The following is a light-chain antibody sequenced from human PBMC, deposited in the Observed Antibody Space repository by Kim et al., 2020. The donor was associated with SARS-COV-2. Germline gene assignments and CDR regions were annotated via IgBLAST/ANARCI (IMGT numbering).Light chain of an antibody. J-gene: IGLJ1*01. CDR1: KLGDKY. CDR3: QAWDSSTGV. Sequence: SVSPGQTASITCSGDKLGDKYACWYQQKPGQSSVLVIYQDSKRPSGIPERFSGSNSGNTATLTISGTQAMDEADHYCQAWDSSTGVFGTGTKVTVL. CDR2: QDS. V-gene: IGLV3-1*01.